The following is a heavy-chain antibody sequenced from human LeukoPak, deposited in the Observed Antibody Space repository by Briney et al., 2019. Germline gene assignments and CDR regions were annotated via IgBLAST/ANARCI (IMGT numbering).Heavy chain of an antibody. J-gene: IGHJ3*02. D-gene: IGHD2-21*02. CDR3: ARIPVVVTATGGAFDI. Sequence: GESLKISCKGSGYSFTSYWIGWVRQMPGKGLEWMGIIYPGDSDTRYSPSFQGQVTISANKSISTAYLQWSSLKASGTAMYYCARIPVVVTATGGAFDIWGQGTMVTVSS. V-gene: IGHV5-51*01. CDR2: IYPGDSDT. CDR1: GYSFTSYW.